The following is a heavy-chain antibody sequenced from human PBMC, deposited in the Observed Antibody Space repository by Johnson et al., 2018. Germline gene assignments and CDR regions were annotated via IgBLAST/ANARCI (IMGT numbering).Heavy chain of an antibody. Sequence: QVQLQESGGGVVQPGRSLRLSCEASGFTFSRHGMHWVRQAAGKGLEWVADIWYDGSRQYYADSVKGRFTTSRDNSKSTLYLQMNSLRVDDTAGYYCVRGRLGDNSGGRWYNGSFGLGGRGTLVSVSS. D-gene: IGHD2-15*01. V-gene: IGHV3-33*03. CDR2: IWYDGSRQ. J-gene: IGHJ2*01. CDR3: VRGRLGDNSGGRWYNGSFGL. CDR1: GFTFSRHG.